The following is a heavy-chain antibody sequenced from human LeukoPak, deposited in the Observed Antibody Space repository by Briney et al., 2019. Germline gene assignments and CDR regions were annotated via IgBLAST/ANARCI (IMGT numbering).Heavy chain of an antibody. Sequence: GSSVKVSCKASGGTFSSYAISWVRQAPGQGLEWMGGIIPIFGTANYAQKFQGRVTITTDESTSTAYMELSSLRSEDTAAYYCARASSKEMATIGFDYWGQGTLVTVSS. D-gene: IGHD5-24*01. V-gene: IGHV1-69*05. J-gene: IGHJ4*02. CDR1: GGTFSSYA. CDR3: ARASSKEMATIGFDY. CDR2: IIPIFGTA.